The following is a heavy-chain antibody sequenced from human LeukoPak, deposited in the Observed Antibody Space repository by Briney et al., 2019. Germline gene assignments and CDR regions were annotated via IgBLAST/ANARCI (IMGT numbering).Heavy chain of an antibody. J-gene: IGHJ4*02. V-gene: IGHV4-39*01. D-gene: IGHD3-22*01. CDR2: IYYSGST. Sequence: SETLSLTCTVSGGSISSSSYYWGWIRQPPEKGLEWIGSIYYSGSTYYNPSLKSRVTISVDTSKNQFSLKLSSVTAADTAVYYCARNPTYYYDSSGYYPDYWGQGTLVTVSS. CDR3: ARNPTYYYDSSGYYPDY. CDR1: GGSISSSSYY.